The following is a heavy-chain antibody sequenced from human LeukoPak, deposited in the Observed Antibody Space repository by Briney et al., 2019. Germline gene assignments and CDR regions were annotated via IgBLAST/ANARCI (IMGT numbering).Heavy chain of an antibody. CDR2: ISGSGGST. D-gene: IGHD2-15*01. V-gene: IGHV3-23*01. CDR1: GFTFSSYA. Sequence: GGSLRLSCTASGFTFSSYAMSWVRQAPGKGLEWVSAISGSGGSTYYADSVKGRFTISRDNSKNTLYLQMTSLRAEDTAVYYCAKGRYCSGGSCFLAMVHTNDYWGQGTLVTVSS. CDR3: AKGRYCSGGSCFLAMVHTNDY. J-gene: IGHJ4*02.